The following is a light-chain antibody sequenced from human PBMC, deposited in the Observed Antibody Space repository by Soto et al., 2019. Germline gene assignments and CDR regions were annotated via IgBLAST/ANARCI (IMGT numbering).Light chain of an antibody. V-gene: IGLV2-8*01. Sequence: QSVLTQPPSASGSPGQSVTISCTGTSSDVGDYNYVSWYQQHPGKAPKLMIYEVSKLPSGVPDRFSGSKSGNTASLTVSGLQAEDEADYYCSSYAGSLYVFGTGTKLTVL. CDR2: EVS. J-gene: IGLJ1*01. CDR3: SSYAGSLYV. CDR1: SSDVGDYNY.